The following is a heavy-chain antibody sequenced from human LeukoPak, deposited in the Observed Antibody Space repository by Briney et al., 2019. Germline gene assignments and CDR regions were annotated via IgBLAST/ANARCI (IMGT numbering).Heavy chain of an antibody. Sequence: GGSLRLSCAASGFIFSNYAMSRVRQAPGKGLEWVSSISGSDGSAYYADSVKGRFTISRDNSKNTLYLQMNSLRAEDTAIYYCAKAQRGSGTYYNPYFDYWGQGTLVTVSS. CDR3: AKAQRGSGTYYNPYFDY. V-gene: IGHV3-23*01. CDR1: GFIFSNYA. D-gene: IGHD3-10*01. J-gene: IGHJ4*02. CDR2: ISGSDGSA.